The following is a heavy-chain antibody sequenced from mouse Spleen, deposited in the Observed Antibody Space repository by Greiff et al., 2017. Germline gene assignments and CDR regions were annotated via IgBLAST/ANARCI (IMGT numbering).Heavy chain of an antibody. CDR3: ARQGVARGYAMDY. Sequence: EVKLMESGGGLVKLGGSLKLSCAASGFTFSSYAMSWVRQTPEKRLEWVATISSGGGNTYYPDSVKGRFTISRDNAKNTLYLQMSSLKSEDTAMYYCARQGVARGYAMDYWGQGTSVTVSS. V-gene: IGHV5-9*04. CDR1: GFTFSSYA. D-gene: IGHD1-1*01. CDR2: ISSGGGNT. J-gene: IGHJ4*01.